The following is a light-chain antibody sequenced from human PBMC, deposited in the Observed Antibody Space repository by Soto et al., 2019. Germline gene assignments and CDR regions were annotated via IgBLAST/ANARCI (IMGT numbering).Light chain of an antibody. V-gene: IGLV2-8*01. CDR1: TSDVVGFYD. J-gene: IGLJ1*01. Sequence: QSVLTQPPSASGSPGQSLTISCNGITSDVVGFYDVSWYQQHPGEAPKLIIYSVSERPSGVPNRFSGSKSGSTASLTVSGLQGEDEADYYCSSYAGSNNFQVFGTGTKVTVL. CDR3: SSYAGSNNFQV. CDR2: SVS.